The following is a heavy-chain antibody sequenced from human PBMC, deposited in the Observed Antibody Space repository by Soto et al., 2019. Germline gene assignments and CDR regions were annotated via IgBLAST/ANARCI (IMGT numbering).Heavy chain of an antibody. J-gene: IGHJ6*02. CDR2: IYPGDSDT. CDR3: VRSYCSSTSCYRGAGAYCYGMDV. D-gene: IGHD2-2*01. CDR1: GYSFTSYW. V-gene: IGHV5-51*01. Sequence: PGASRNISCKGSGYSFTSYWIGWVRQMPGKGLELMGIIYPGDSDTRYSPSFQGQVTISADKSISTAYLQWSSLKASDTAMYYCVRSYCSSTSCYRGAGAYCYGMDVGAQGTT.